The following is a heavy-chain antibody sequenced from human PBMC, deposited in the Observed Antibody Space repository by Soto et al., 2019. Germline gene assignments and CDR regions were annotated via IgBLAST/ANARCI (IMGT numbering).Heavy chain of an antibody. D-gene: IGHD4-17*01. Sequence: ASVKVSCKASGYTFSTYGITWVRQAPGQGLEWMGWISAYNGNTNYAQKLQGRLTMTTDTSTSTAYMELRSLRSDDTAVYYCAIGHTQSTVTPIRYCGQRTLVTVSS. CDR2: ISAYNGNT. CDR1: GYTFSTYG. J-gene: IGHJ4*02. V-gene: IGHV1-18*01. CDR3: AIGHTQSTVTPIRY.